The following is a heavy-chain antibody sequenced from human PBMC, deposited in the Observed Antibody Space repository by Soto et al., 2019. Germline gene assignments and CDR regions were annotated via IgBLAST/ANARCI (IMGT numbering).Heavy chain of an antibody. CDR2: ISYDGSNK. J-gene: IGHJ3*02. V-gene: IGHV3-30-3*01. Sequence: QVQLVESGGGVVQPGRSLRLSCAASGFTFSSYAMHWVRQAPGKGLEWVAVISYDGSNKYYADSVKGRFTISRDNSKNTLYLQMNSLRAEDTAVYYCARDRAQITMVRGVGDDAFDIWGQGTMVTVSS. CDR3: ARDRAQITMVRGVGDDAFDI. CDR1: GFTFSSYA. D-gene: IGHD3-10*01.